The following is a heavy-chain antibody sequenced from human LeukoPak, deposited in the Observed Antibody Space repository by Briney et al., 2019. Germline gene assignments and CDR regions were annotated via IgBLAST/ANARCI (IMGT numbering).Heavy chain of an antibody. D-gene: IGHD3-9*01. Sequence: GGSLRLSCAASGFTFSSYSMNWVRQAPGKGLEWVSSISSSSSYIYYADSVKGRFTISRDSAKNSLYLQMNSLRAEDTAVYYCARNAYDILTGYYLADYWGQGTLVTVSS. V-gene: IGHV3-21*01. CDR3: ARNAYDILTGYYLADY. J-gene: IGHJ4*02. CDR2: ISSSSSYI. CDR1: GFTFSSYS.